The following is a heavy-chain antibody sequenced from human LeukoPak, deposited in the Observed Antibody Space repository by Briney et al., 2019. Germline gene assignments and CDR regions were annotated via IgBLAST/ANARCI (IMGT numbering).Heavy chain of an antibody. D-gene: IGHD5-12*01. J-gene: IGHJ4*02. Sequence: GASVKVSCKASGGTFSSYAISWVRQAPGQGLEWMGGIIPIFGTANYAQKFQGRVTITADKSTSTASMELSSLRSEDTAVYYCARGGYDDPPDDYWGQGTLVTVSS. CDR2: IIPIFGTA. CDR1: GGTFSSYA. CDR3: ARGGYDDPPDDY. V-gene: IGHV1-69*06.